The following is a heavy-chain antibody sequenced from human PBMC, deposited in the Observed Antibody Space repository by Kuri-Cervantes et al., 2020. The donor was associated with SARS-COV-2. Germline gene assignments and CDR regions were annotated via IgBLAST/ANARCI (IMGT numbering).Heavy chain of an antibody. CDR2: IYHSGST. J-gene: IGHJ3*02. CDR3: ATSLPYYYGSGSYAIGVDAFDI. Sequence: SETLSLTCTVSGGSISSSSYYWGWIRQPPGKGLEWIGSIYHSGSTYYNPSLKSRVTISVDTSKNQFSLKLSSVTAADTAVYYCATSLPYYYGSGSYAIGVDAFDIWGQGTMVTVSS. CDR1: GGSISSSSYY. D-gene: IGHD3-10*01. V-gene: IGHV4-39*07.